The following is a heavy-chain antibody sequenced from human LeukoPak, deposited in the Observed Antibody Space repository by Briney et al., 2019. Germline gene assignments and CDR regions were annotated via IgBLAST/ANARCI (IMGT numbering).Heavy chain of an antibody. V-gene: IGHV3-23*01. CDR1: GFTFSSYA. CDR2: ISGSGGST. CDR3: AKVXIVAESXXXDI. Sequence: PGGSLRLSCATSGFTFSSYAMSWVRQAPGKGLEWVSAISGSGGSTYYADSVKGRFTISRDNSKNTLYLQMNSLRAEDTAVYYCAKVXIVAESXXXDIWGQGTMVTVSS. D-gene: IGHD3-22*01. J-gene: IGHJ3*02.